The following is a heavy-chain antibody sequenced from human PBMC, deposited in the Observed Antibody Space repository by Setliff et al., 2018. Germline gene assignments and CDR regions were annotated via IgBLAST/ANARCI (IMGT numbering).Heavy chain of an antibody. Sequence: ASVKVSCKASGYTFTSYAVTWVRQAPGQGLEWMGGISGYNGNTNYAQNLQGRVTITTDPSSRTAYMELRSLRSDDTAVYYCARDTSTRSAASDPSFNFDFWGQGSLVTSPQ. CDR3: ARDTSTRSAASDPSFNFDF. J-gene: IGHJ4*02. CDR1: GYTFTSYA. D-gene: IGHD5-12*01. CDR2: ISGYNGNT. V-gene: IGHV1-18*01.